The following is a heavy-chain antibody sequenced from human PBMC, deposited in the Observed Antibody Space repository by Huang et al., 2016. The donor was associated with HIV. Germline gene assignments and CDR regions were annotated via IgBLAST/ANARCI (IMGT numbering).Heavy chain of an antibody. CDR2: IIPVNVRI. Sequence: QVQLVQSGAEFKKPGASLKVSCAASGYIFTTYSIPWFRRVPGQSLPWRGWIIPVNVRIPFLQSFNGRVILSRDMSAATVYMQLMGRTPDDTATYYCARAARGDGYHGAFDVWGQGTVVTVS. J-gene: IGHJ3*01. V-gene: IGHV1-3*01. D-gene: IGHD2-2*03. CDR1: GYIFTTYS. CDR3: ARAARGDGYHGAFDV.